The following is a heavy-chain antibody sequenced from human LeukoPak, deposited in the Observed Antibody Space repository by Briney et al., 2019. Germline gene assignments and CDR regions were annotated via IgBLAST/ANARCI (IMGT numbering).Heavy chain of an antibody. CDR1: GFTFSSYS. CDR2: ISSSSSYI. CDR3: ARGADITGRYHPYDDY. Sequence: PGGSLRLSCAASGFTFSSYSMNWVRQAPGKGLEWVSSISSSSSYIYYADSVKGRFTISRDNAKNSLYLQMNSLRAEDTAVYYCARGADITGRYHPYDDYWGQGTLVTVSS. D-gene: IGHD1-26*01. J-gene: IGHJ4*02. V-gene: IGHV3-21*01.